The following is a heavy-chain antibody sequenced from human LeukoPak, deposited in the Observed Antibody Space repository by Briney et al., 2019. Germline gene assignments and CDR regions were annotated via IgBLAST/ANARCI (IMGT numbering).Heavy chain of an antibody. CDR3: QRVTIFGVVIDFDY. V-gene: IGHV1-69*13. J-gene: IGHJ4*02. D-gene: IGHD3-3*01. CDR2: IIPIFGTA. Sequence: GASVKVSCKASGGTFSSYAISWVRQAPGQGLEWMGGIIPIFGTANYAQKFQGRVTITADESTSTAYMELSSLRSDDTAVYYCQRVTIFGVVIDFDYWGQGTLVAVSS. CDR1: GGTFSSYA.